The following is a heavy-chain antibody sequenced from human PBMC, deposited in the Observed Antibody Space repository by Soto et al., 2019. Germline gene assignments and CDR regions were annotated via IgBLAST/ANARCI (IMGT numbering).Heavy chain of an antibody. D-gene: IGHD2-2*01. CDR1: GDTFTSYG. V-gene: IGHV1-18*01. CDR2: ISAYNGNT. Sequence: ASVKVSCKASGDTFTSYGISWVRQAPGQGLEWMGWISAYNGNTNYAQKLQGRVTMTTDTSTSTAYMELRSLRSDDTAVYYCARDGSDIVVVPAADRGSSGWFAPWGRGTLVTVSS. CDR3: ARDGSDIVVVPAADRGSSGWFAP. J-gene: IGHJ5*02.